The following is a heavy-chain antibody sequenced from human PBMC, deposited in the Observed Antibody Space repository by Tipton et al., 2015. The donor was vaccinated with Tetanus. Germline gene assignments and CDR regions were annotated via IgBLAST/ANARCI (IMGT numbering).Heavy chain of an antibody. V-gene: IGHV4-34*01. CDR3: ARGYVPADDYGDYHGRYFDL. D-gene: IGHD4-17*01. CDR2: ISQTGDT. CDR1: GGSLSGYH. J-gene: IGHJ2*01. Sequence: GLVKPSETLSLTCAVAGGSLSGYHWSWIRQAPGKGLEWIGEISQTGDTKYNPSLKSRVAISEDSSKNQFFLRINSVTAADTAVYYCARGYVPADDYGDYHGRYFDLWGRGTLVTVSS.